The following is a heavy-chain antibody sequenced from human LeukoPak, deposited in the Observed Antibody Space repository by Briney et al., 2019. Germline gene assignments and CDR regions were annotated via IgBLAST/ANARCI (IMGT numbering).Heavy chain of an antibody. V-gene: IGHV4-59*12. Sequence: PSETLSLTCTVSGGSISSYYWSWIRQPPGKGLEWIGYISYSGSTYYNPSLKSRVTISVDTSKNQFSLKLSSVTAADTAVYYCASEGTKHVWGQGTMVTVSS. J-gene: IGHJ3*01. CDR2: ISYSGST. D-gene: IGHD1-1*01. CDR3: ASEGTKHV. CDR1: GGSISSYY.